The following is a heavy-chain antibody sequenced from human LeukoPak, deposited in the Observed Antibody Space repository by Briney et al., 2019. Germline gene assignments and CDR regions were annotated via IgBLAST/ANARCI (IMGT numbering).Heavy chain of an antibody. CDR1: GGSISSYY. CDR2: IYYSGST. D-gene: IGHD2-2*01. J-gene: IGHJ4*02. Sequence: SETLSLTCTVSGGSISSYYWSWIRQPPGKGLEWIGYIYYSGSTYYNPSLKSRVTISVDTSKNQFSLKLSSVTAADTAVYYCARTRRSRLDYWGQGTLVTVSS. CDR3: ARTRRSRLDY. V-gene: IGHV4-59*12.